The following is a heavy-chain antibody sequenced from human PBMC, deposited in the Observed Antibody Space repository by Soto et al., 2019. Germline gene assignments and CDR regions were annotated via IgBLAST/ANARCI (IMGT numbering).Heavy chain of an antibody. CDR3: ARAKLEMATITGFDY. CDR2: IYYSGST. D-gene: IGHD5-12*01. V-gene: IGHV4-59*01. Sequence: QVQLQESGPGLVKPSETLSLTCTVSGGSISSYYWSWIRQPPGKGLEWIGYIYYSGSTNYNPSLKSRVTISVATSKNQFSLKLSSVTAADTAVYYCARAKLEMATITGFDYWGQGTLVTVSS. CDR1: GGSISSYY. J-gene: IGHJ4*02.